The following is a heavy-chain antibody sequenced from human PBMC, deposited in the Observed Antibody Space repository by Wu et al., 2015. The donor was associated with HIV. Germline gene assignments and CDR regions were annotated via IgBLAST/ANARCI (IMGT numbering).Heavy chain of an antibody. J-gene: IGHJ5*01. D-gene: IGHD3-9*01. V-gene: IGHV1-18*01. Sequence: LVQSGPQAKRPGASVNVSCKASYILTTYPIAWVRQAPGQRLEWMGWMNPRNGYIKPAQRFQDRITMSTTNSAHTAYMELRSLTSDDTAIYFCARVQFDPDYYTYFDLWGQGTLVTVSS. CDR3: ARVQFDPDYYTYFDL. CDR2: MNPRNGYI. CDR1: YILTTYP.